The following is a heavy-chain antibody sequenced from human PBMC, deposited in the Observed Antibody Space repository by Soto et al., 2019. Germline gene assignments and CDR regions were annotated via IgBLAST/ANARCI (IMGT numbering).Heavy chain of an antibody. CDR1: GGSIGASAYY. Sequence: SETLSLTCAVSGGSIGASAYYWGWIRQAPGKGLEWIGSINHSGNTYLSPSLKDRVTMSVDTSKNSFSLKLRSATAADTGLYYCSRRAPEGFDPWGQGTLVTVSS. J-gene: IGHJ5*02. CDR3: SRRAPEGFDP. V-gene: IGHV4-39*01. CDR2: INHSGNT.